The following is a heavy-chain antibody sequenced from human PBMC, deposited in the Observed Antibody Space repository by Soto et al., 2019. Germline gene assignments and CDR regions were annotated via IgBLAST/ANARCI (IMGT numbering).Heavy chain of an antibody. J-gene: IGHJ4*02. CDR1: GYTFTSYA. D-gene: IGHD2-21*02. V-gene: IGHV1-3*05. Sequence: QVQLVQSGAEEKKPGASVKVACKASGYTFTSYAMQWVRQAPGQRLEWMGWINAGNGNTKYSQKLQGRVTITRDTSASTAYMELSRLTPEDTAVYYCARAWVVVTAPDSWGQGTLVTVSS. CDR2: INAGNGNT. CDR3: ARAWVVVTAPDS.